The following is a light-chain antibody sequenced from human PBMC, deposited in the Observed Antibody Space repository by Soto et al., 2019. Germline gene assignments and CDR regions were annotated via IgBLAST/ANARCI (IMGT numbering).Light chain of an antibody. J-gene: IGKJ1*01. CDR3: QQYGNSPSGR. V-gene: IGKV3-20*01. Sequence: TQSPGTLSLSPGETATLSCRASQSFGGTSLAWYQQKPGQSPRLLIYGASSRATGIPDRFSGSGSGTDFTLTISRVEPDDFAVYYCQQYGNSPSGRFGQGTKVDIK. CDR1: QSFGGTS. CDR2: GAS.